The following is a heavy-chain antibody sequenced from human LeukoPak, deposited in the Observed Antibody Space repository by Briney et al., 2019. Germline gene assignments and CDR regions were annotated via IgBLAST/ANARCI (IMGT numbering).Heavy chain of an antibody. J-gene: IGHJ4*02. D-gene: IGHD3-9*01. CDR1: GFTFSSYS. V-gene: IGHV3-21*01. Sequence: PGGSLRLSCAASGFTFSSYSMNWVRQAPGKGLEWVSSISSSSSYIYYADSVKGRLTISRDNAKNSLYLQMNSLRAEDTAVYYCARDGVRYFDWLPLNWGQGTLVTVSS. CDR2: ISSSSSYI. CDR3: ARDGVRYFDWLPLN.